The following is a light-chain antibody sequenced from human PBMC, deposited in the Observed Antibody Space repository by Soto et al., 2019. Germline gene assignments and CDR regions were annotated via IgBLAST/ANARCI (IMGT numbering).Light chain of an antibody. CDR3: CSYVGTSFWV. J-gene: IGLJ3*02. Sequence: QSALTQPASVSGSPGQSITISCTGTSSDVGTYKFVSWYQQHPGKVPTLMIHEATNRPSGVSNRFSGSKSGNTAPLTISGLQPEGEANYYCCSYVGTSFWVFGGGTQLTVL. CDR1: SSDVGTYKF. V-gene: IGLV2-23*01. CDR2: EAT.